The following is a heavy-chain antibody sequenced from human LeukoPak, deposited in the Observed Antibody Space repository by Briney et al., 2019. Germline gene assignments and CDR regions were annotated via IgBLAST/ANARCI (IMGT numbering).Heavy chain of an antibody. CDR2: ISGSGGST. V-gene: IGHV3-23*01. Sequence: GGSLRLSCAASGFTFSSYAMSWVRQAPGKGLEWVSAISGSGGSTYYADSVKGRFTISRDNSKNTLYQQMNSLRAEDTAVYYCAKDTRYGYSGSYFDYWGQGTLVTVSS. CDR1: GFTFSSYA. D-gene: IGHD1-26*01. CDR3: AKDTRYGYSGSYFDY. J-gene: IGHJ4*02.